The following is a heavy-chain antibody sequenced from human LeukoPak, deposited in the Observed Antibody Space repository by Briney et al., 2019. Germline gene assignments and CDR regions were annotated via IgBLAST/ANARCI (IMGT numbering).Heavy chain of an antibody. CDR1: GFNFRSYA. CDR2: ISGSGGRA. CDR3: ARDRAGFGEFLALGY. J-gene: IGHJ4*02. V-gene: IGHV3-23*01. Sequence: GGSLRLSCAASGFNFRSYAMSWVRQAPGKGLEWVSAISGSGGRAFYADSVKGRFTISRDNSKNTVYLQMNSLRVEDTAVYYCARDRAGFGEFLALGYWGQGTLVTVSS. D-gene: IGHD3-10*01.